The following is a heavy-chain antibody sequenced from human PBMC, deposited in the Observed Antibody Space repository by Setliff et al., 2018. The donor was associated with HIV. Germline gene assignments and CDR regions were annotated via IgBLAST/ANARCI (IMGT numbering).Heavy chain of an antibody. CDR2: IYHSGST. V-gene: IGHV4-38-2*02. CDR1: GYSISSGYY. J-gene: IGHJ4*02. CDR3: ARRRSSGWYHYFDY. D-gene: IGHD6-19*01. Sequence: SETLSLTCTVSGYSISSGYYWGWIRQPPGKGLEWIGSIYHSGSTYYNPSLKSRVTISVDTSKNQFSLKLSSVTAADTAVYYCARRRSSGWYHYFDYWGQGTLVTAPQ.